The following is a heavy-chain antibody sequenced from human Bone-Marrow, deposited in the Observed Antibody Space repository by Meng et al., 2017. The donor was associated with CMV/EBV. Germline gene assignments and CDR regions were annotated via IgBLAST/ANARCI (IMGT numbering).Heavy chain of an antibody. Sequence: GSLSLSCAVYGGSFSGYYCSWIRQPPGKGLEWIGEINHSGSTNYNPSLKIRVTISVDTSKNQFSLKLSSVTAADTAVYYCARSGFPFWSGYYSNGARWGSSWFDPWGQGTLVTVSS. CDR3: ARSGFPFWSGYYSNGARWGSSWFDP. CDR1: GGSFSGYY. CDR2: INHSGST. V-gene: IGHV4-34*01. D-gene: IGHD3-3*01. J-gene: IGHJ5*02.